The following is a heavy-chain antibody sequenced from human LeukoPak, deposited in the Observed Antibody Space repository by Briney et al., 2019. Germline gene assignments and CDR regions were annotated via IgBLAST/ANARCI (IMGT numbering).Heavy chain of an antibody. V-gene: IGHV3-48*03. J-gene: IGHJ5*02. D-gene: IGHD4-17*01. Sequence: PGGSLRLSCAASGFTFSSYEMNWVRQAPGKGLEWVSYISSSGSTIYYADSVKGRFTIFRDNAKNSLYLQMNSLRAEDTAVYYCARDPDYGDYSGWFDPWGQGTLVTVSS. CDR2: ISSSGSTI. CDR3: ARDPDYGDYSGWFDP. CDR1: GFTFSSYE.